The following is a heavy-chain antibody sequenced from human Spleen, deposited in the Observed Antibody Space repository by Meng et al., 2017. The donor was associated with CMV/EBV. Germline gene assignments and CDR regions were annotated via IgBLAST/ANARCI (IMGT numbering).Heavy chain of an antibody. Sequence: KVSCAASGFTFSSYSMNWVRQAPGKGLEWISSISSTISYIYHADSVKGRFTISRDNAKNSLYLQMTSLRAEDTAVYYCTRGYSSSWYAPDYWGQGTLVTVSS. CDR1: GFTFSSYS. CDR3: TRGYSSSWYAPDY. J-gene: IGHJ4*02. CDR2: ISSTISYI. D-gene: IGHD6-13*01. V-gene: IGHV3-21*01.